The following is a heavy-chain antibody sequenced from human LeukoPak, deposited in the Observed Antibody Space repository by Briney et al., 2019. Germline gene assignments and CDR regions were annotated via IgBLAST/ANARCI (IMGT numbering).Heavy chain of an antibody. CDR2: INHSGST. V-gene: IGHV4-34*01. J-gene: IGHJ4*02. CDR1: GGSFSGYY. D-gene: IGHD3/OR15-3a*01. CDR3: ARIFGPIFVYYFDY. Sequence: SETLSLTCAVYGGSFSGYYWSWIRQPPGKGLEWIGEINHSGSTNYNPSLKSRVTISVDTSKNQFSLKLSSVTAADTAVYYCARIFGPIFVYYFDYWGQGTLVTVSS.